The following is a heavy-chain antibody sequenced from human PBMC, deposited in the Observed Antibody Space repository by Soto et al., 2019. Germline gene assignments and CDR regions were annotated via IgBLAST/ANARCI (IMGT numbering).Heavy chain of an antibody. D-gene: IGHD6-6*01. CDR2: IYPGDSDT. J-gene: IGHJ6*04. V-gene: IGHV5-51*01. CDR3: ASGSSAPLVLNCYCDVMDC. CDR1: GYRFPSYW. Sequence: GESLKISCKGSGYRFPSYWIGWVRQMPGKGLEWMGIIYPGDSDTRYSPSFQGQVTISADKSISTAYLQWSSLKASDTAMYYCASGSSAPLVLNCYCDVMDCWGKGPKVTFPS.